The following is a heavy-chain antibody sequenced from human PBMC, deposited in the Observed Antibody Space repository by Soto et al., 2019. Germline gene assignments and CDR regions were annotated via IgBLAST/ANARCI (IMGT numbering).Heavy chain of an antibody. D-gene: IGHD4-4*01. J-gene: IGHJ5*02. Sequence: PGGSLRLSCAASGFTFSTYDMNWVRQAPGKGLEWISFISGTSPTTSYADSVRGRFTISRDDARNSLYLQMNSLRTDDTAVYFCARHVASTGTTSDWFDPWGQGTLVTVSS. V-gene: IGHV3-48*01. CDR2: ISGTSPTT. CDR1: GFTFSTYD. CDR3: ARHVASTGTTSDWFDP.